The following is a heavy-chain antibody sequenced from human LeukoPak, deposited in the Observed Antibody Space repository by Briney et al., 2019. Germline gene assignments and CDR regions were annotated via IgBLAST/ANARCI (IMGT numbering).Heavy chain of an antibody. CDR2: IKHDGTEK. J-gene: IGHJ3*02. V-gene: IGHV3-7*01. CDR1: GITFNLYW. Sequence: GGSLRLSCAASGITFNLYWMTWVRQAPGKGLEWVANIKHDGTEKYYVDSVKGRFTISRDNARNSLSLQMNGLRVEDTAVYYCARDGDAFDIWGQGTMVTVSS. CDR3: ARDGDAFDI.